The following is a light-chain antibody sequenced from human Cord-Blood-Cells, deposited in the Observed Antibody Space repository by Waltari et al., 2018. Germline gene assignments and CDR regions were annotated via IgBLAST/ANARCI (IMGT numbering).Light chain of an antibody. CDR3: MQGTHWPPIT. CDR2: KVS. J-gene: IGKJ5*01. Sequence: ASISCRSSQSLVYSGGNTYLNWFQQRPGQSPRRLIYKVSNRDSGVPDRFSGSGSGTDFTLKISRVEAEDVGVYYCMQGTHWPPITFGQGTRLEIK. V-gene: IGKV2-30*01. CDR1: QSLVYSGGNTY.